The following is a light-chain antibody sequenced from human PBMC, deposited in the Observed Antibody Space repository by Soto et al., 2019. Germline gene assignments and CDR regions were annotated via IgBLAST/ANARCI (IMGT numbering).Light chain of an antibody. CDR1: SSDVGGYNY. Sequence: QSALTQPPSASGSPGQSVTISCTGTSSDVGGYNYVSWYQQHPGKAPKLMIYEVNKRPSGVPDRFSGSKSGSTASLTVSGLQAEDEADYYCSSHAGSNHVVFGGGTKLTVL. J-gene: IGLJ2*01. CDR2: EVN. V-gene: IGLV2-8*01. CDR3: SSHAGSNHVV.